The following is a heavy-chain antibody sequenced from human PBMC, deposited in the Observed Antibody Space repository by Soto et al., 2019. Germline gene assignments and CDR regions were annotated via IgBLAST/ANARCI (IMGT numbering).Heavy chain of an antibody. J-gene: IGHJ4*02. CDR1: GVSLSTTRMA. CDR3: AHIVVGEFGYYLDS. Sequence: QITLKESGPTLVKPTQTLTLTCTFSGVSLSTTRMAVGWIRQPPGKALEWLALIYWDDDKRYSPFLKSRLTNPKDTSKNQVVLTTANMDPVDTARYYCAHIVVGEFGYYLDSGGQGTLFTV. V-gene: IGHV2-5*02. D-gene: IGHD3-16*01. CDR2: IYWDDDK.